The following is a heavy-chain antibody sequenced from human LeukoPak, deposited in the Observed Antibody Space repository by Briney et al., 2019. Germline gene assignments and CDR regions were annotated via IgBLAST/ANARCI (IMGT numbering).Heavy chain of an antibody. CDR1: GGSISSGSYY. CDR2: IYYSGST. CDR3: ARVNNGGRDGYNPHYYYYYGMDV. Sequence: SETLSLTCTVSGGSISSGSYYWSWIRQPPGKGLGWIGYIYYSGSTNYNPSLKSRVAISVDTSKNQFSLKLSSVTAADTAVYCCARVNNGGRDGYNPHYYYYYGMDVWGQGTTVTVS. D-gene: IGHD5-24*01. V-gene: IGHV4-61*01. J-gene: IGHJ6*02.